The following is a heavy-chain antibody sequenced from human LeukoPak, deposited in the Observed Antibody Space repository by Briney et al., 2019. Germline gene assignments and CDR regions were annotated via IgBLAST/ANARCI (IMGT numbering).Heavy chain of an antibody. CDR1: GGCIRSYY. CDR3: ARLSDCSSRSCPYYYYMDV. V-gene: IGHV4-4*07. D-gene: IGHD2-2*01. CDR2: IYTSGST. Sequence: SESLSLTCTLCGGCIRSYYWSWIRQPAAKGLEWIGRIYTSGSTNYSTSLASRVTMSVDTSKNQFSLKLGSVTAADTAVYYCARLSDCSSRSCPYYYYMDVWGKGTTVSVSS. J-gene: IGHJ6*03.